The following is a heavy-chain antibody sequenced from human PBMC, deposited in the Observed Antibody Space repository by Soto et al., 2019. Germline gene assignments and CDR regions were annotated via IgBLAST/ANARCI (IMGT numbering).Heavy chain of an antibody. D-gene: IGHD2-2*01. V-gene: IGHV3-30*18. CDR2: ISYDGSNK. CDR3: AKGPAIVLVPAAMNYYYGMDV. J-gene: IGHJ6*02. CDR1: GFTFSSYG. Sequence: GGSLRLSCAASGFTFSSYGMHWVRQAPGKGLEWVAVISYDGSNKYYADSVKGRFTISRDNSKNTLYLQMNSLRAEDTAVYYCAKGPAIVLVPAAMNYYYGMDVWGQGTTVTGSS.